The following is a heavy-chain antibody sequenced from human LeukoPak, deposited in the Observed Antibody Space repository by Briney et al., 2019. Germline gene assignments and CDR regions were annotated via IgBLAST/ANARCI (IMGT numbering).Heavy chain of an antibody. Sequence: GGSLRLSCAASGFTFSSYGMHWVRQAPGKGLEWVAFISYDGFVKYYADSVKGRFTISRDNSRNTLDLQMNSLRVEDTAVYYCARDLSERYSTDYWGQGTLVTVSS. CDR1: GFTFSSYG. J-gene: IGHJ4*02. CDR3: ARDLSERYSTDY. CDR2: ISYDGFVK. V-gene: IGHV3-30*03. D-gene: IGHD1-26*01.